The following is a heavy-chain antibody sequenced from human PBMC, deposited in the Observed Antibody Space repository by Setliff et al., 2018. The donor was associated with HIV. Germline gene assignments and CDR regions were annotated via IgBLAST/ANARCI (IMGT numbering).Heavy chain of an antibody. CDR2: INHSGST. D-gene: IGHD3-22*01. CDR1: GGSISGYY. CDR3: ARGGDYYDSSGYYILGYFQH. Sequence: PSETLSLTCAVSGGSISGYYWSWIRQPPGKGLEWIGEINHSGSTNYNPSLKSRVTISVDTSKNQFSLKLSSVTAADTAVYYCARGGDYYDSSGYYILGYFQHCGQATLVTV. V-gene: IGHV4-34*01. J-gene: IGHJ1*01.